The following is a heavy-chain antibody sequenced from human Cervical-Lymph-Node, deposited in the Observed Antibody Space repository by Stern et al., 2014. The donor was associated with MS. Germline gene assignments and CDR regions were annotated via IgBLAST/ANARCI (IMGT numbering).Heavy chain of an antibody. J-gene: IGHJ4*02. CDR3: VRGLGDY. CDR2: INPEGTIT. D-gene: IGHD3-3*01. Sequence: VQLVESGGGLVQPGGSLRLTCAASGFGFRTSWMHWVRQAPGKGLVWVSRINPEGTITTCADSVKGRCTISRDNVKNTLFLQMDSLRAEDTAVYYCVRGLGDYWGQGVPVTVSS. CDR1: GFGFRTSW. V-gene: IGHV3-74*02.